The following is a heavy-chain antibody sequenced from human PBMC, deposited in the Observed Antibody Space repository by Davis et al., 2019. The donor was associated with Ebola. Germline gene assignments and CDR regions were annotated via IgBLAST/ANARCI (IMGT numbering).Heavy chain of an antibody. Sequence: GSLRLSCTVSGGSISSSSYYWSWIRQPPGKGLEWIGYIYYSGSTNYNPSLKSRVTISVDTSKNQFSLKLSSVTAADTAVYYCASSSSSWFWYFDLWGRGTLVSVSS. V-gene: IGHV4-61*01. D-gene: IGHD6-13*01. CDR1: GGSISSSSYY. J-gene: IGHJ2*01. CDR2: IYYSGST. CDR3: ASSSSSWFWYFDL.